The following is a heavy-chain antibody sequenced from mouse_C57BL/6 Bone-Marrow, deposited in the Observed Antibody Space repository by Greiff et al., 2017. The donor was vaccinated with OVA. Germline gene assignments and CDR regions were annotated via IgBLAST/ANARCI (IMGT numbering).Heavy chain of an antibody. CDR1: GYTFTSYW. J-gene: IGHJ3*01. CDR3: AVMVSSRVCFAD. D-gene: IGHD1-1*02. CDR2: IDPSDSDT. Sequence: QVQLQQPGAELVRPGSSVKLSCKASGYTFTSYWMHWVKQRPVQGLEWIGNIDPSDSDTHYNQKFKDKATLTVDTSSSTAYMQLSSLTSEDSAVYYCAVMVSSRVCFADWGQGTPVTVAA. V-gene: IGHV1-52*01.